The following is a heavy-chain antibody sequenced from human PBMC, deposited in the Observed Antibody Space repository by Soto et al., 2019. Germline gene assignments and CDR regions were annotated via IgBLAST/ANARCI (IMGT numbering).Heavy chain of an antibody. CDR1: GYTFTSHG. D-gene: IGHD6-13*01. J-gene: IGHJ3*02. CDR2: INTYNGNT. V-gene: IGHV1-18*01. CDR3: ARDLLYSTRSTFHFDI. Sequence: VQLVQSGVEVKKPGASVKVSCKASGYTFTSHGISWVRQAPGQGLEWMGWINTYNGNTNYAQKVQGRVTMTTETSTCTAYMELRSLRSDDTAVYYCARDLLYSTRSTFHFDIWGQGTMLTVSS.